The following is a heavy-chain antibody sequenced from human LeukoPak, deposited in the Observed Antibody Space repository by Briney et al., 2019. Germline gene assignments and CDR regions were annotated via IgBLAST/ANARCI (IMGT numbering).Heavy chain of an antibody. CDR2: IKQDGSEK. V-gene: IGHV3-7*01. Sequence: GGSLRLSCAASGFTFSSYWTSWVRQAPGKGLGWVANIKQDGSEKYYVDSVKGRFTISRDNAKNSLYLQMNSLRAEDTAVYYCARDSRGFFDYWGQGTLVTVSS. J-gene: IGHJ4*02. CDR3: ARDSRGFFDY. CDR1: GFTFSSYW. D-gene: IGHD5-12*01.